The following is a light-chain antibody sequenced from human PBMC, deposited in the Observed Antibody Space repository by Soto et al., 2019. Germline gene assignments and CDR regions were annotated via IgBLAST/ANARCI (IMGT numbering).Light chain of an antibody. CDR2: GAS. CDR3: QQYRSWPRT. V-gene: IGKV3-15*01. J-gene: IGKJ1*01. Sequence: EIVLTQSPAALSVSPGVRATLSCRASQDVMYDLAWYQQKPGQAPRLLVYGASTRATDAPPRFRGSGSGREFSITISSLQSEDFATYYCQQYRSWPRTFGQGSSVEIK. CDR1: QDVMYD.